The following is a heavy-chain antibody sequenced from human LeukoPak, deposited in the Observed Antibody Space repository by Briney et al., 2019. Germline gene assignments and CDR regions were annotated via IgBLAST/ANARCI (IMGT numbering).Heavy chain of an antibody. D-gene: IGHD6-13*01. CDR3: ARDKAAAGTLYYSYYMDV. J-gene: IGHJ6*03. CDR2: IYSGGST. V-gene: IGHV3-53*01. CDR1: GFTASSNS. Sequence: GGSLRLSCAASGFTASSNSMSWVRQAPGKGLEWVSVIYSGGSTYYADSVKGRFTISRDNSKNTLYLQMNSLRAGGTAVYYCARDKAAAGTLYYSYYMDVWGKGTTVTVSS.